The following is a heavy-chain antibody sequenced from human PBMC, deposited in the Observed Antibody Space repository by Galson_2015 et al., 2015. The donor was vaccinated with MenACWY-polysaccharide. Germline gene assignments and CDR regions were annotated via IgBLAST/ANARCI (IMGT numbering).Heavy chain of an antibody. J-gene: IGHJ6*02. D-gene: IGHD6-13*01. CDR1: GFTFSSYS. V-gene: IGHV3-21*01. Sequence: SLRLSCAASGFTFSSYSMNWVRQAPGKGLEWVSSISSSSSYIYYADSVKGRFTISRDNAKNSLYLQMNSLRAEDTAVYYCARDRARMAAAGYYYGMDVWGQGTTVTVSS. CDR3: ARDRARMAAAGYYYGMDV. CDR2: ISSSSSYI.